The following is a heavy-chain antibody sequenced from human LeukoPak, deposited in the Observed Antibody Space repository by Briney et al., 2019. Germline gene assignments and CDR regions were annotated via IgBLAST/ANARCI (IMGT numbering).Heavy chain of an antibody. Sequence: SETLSLTCTVSGGSISGYYWSWIRQPPGKGLEWIGEINHSGSTNYNPSLKSRVTISVDTSKNQFSLKLSSVTAADTAVYYCARGLDDTIFGVVKGFDYWGQGTLVTVSS. CDR3: ARGLDDTIFGVVKGFDY. CDR1: GGSISGYY. J-gene: IGHJ4*02. D-gene: IGHD3-3*01. CDR2: INHSGST. V-gene: IGHV4-34*01.